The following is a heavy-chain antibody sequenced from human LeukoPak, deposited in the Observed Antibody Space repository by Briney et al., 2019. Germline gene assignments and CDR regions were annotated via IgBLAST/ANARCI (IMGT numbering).Heavy chain of an antibody. CDR1: GFTFSSYA. CDR3: ARDLRDCSGGSCVGGFAFDI. D-gene: IGHD2-15*01. V-gene: IGHV3-64*01. J-gene: IGHJ3*02. Sequence: GGSLRLSCAASGFTFSSYAMHWVRQAPGKGLEYVSAITSNGDNTFYRNSVKGRFTISRDNAKNSLYLQMNSLRAEDTAVYYCARDLRDCSGGSCVGGFAFDIWGQGTMVTVSS. CDR2: ITSNGDNT.